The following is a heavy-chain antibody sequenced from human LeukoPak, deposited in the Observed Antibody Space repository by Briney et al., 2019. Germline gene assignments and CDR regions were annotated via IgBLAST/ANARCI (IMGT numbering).Heavy chain of an antibody. CDR3: ARGGFGMDV. CDR2: ISSSSSHI. V-gene: IGHV3-21*01. Sequence: GGSLRLSCAASGFTFSSYSMNWVRQAPGKGLEWVSSISSSSSHIYYADSVKGRFTISRDNAKNSLYLQMNSLRAEDTAVYYCARGGFGMDVWGQGTTVTVSS. CDR1: GFTFSSYS. J-gene: IGHJ6*02.